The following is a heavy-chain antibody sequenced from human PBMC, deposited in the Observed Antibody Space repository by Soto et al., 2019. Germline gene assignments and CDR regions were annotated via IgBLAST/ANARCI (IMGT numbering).Heavy chain of an antibody. D-gene: IGHD2-21*02. Sequence: PSETLSLTCTVSGGSISSGGYYWSWIRQHPGKGLEWIGYIYYSGSTYYNPSLKSRVTISVDTSKNQFSLKLSSVTAADTAVYYCARGIDSSTAKGMDVWGQGTTVTVSS. J-gene: IGHJ6*02. V-gene: IGHV4-31*03. CDR3: ARGIDSSTAKGMDV. CDR2: IYYSGST. CDR1: GGSISSGGYY.